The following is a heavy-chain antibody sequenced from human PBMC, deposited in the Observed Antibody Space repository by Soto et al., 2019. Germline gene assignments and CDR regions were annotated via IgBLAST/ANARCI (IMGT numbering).Heavy chain of an antibody. J-gene: IGHJ3*02. D-gene: IGHD2-2*01. Sequence: GASVKVSCKVSGYTLTELSMHWVRQAPGKGLERMGGFDPEDGETIYAQKFQGRVTMTEDTSTDTAYMELSSLRSEDTAVYYCAVDYCSSTSCYGAFDIWGQGTMVTVSS. CDR1: GYTLTELS. CDR3: AVDYCSSTSCYGAFDI. CDR2: FDPEDGET. V-gene: IGHV1-24*01.